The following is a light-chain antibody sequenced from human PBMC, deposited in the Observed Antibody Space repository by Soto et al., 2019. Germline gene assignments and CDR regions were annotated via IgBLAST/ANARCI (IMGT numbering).Light chain of an antibody. J-gene: IGLJ1*01. V-gene: IGLV1-40*01. CDR2: GNN. CDR1: SSNIGAGYD. Sequence: QSVLTQPPSVSGAPGQRVTISCTGSSSNIGAGYDVHWYQQRPGTAPKLLIFGNNNRPSGVPDRFSGSKSGTSASLAITGRQAEDEGDYYCQSYDSTLSARYVFGTGTKVTVL. CDR3: QSYDSTLSARYV.